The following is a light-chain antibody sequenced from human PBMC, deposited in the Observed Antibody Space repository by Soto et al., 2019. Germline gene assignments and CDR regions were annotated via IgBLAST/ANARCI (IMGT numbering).Light chain of an antibody. CDR1: QSLVHSDGNTY. CDR3: LRGPRWPPYS. V-gene: IGKV2-30*02. Sequence: DVVMTQSPLSLPVTLGQPASISCRSSQSLVHSDGNTYLHWCLQRPGLSPRRLIYKVSKRDSGVPDRFSGSGAGTEFTLKISRGEAEEVGVYYCLRGPRWPPYSFGQGTKREIK. J-gene: IGKJ2*03. CDR2: KVS.